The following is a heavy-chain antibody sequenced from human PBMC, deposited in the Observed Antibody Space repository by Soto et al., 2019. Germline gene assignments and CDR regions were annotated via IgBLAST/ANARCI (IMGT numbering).Heavy chain of an antibody. Sequence: QVQLVESGGGVVQPGRSLRLSCAASGFTFSSYGMHWVRQAPGKGLEWMAVIWYDGSNKYYADSVKGRFTISRDNSKNTLYLQMNSLRAEDTAVYYCARDDILTGYYILDYWGQGTLVTVSS. CDR3: ARDDILTGYYILDY. V-gene: IGHV3-33*01. CDR1: GFTFSSYG. D-gene: IGHD3-9*01. CDR2: IWYDGSNK. J-gene: IGHJ4*02.